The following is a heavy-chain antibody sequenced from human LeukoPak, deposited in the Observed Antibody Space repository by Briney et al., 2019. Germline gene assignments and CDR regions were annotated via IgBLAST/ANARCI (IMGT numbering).Heavy chain of an antibody. Sequence: PGGSLSLSCAVSGFIFSNFWMSWVRQAPGRGLEWVANIHPEGNEKYHVESVKGRFTISRDNTKNLLFLQMNGLRVEDTAVYYCARGDDFSGDHWGQGTLVTVSS. CDR1: GFIFSNFW. CDR2: IHPEGNEK. CDR3: ARGDDFSGDH. J-gene: IGHJ4*02. D-gene: IGHD1-1*01. V-gene: IGHV3-7*04.